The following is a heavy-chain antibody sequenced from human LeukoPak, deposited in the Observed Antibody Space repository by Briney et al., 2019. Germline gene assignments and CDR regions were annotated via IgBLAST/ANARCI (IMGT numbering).Heavy chain of an antibody. Sequence: SETLSLTCTVSGGSISSVSYYWGWIRQPPGKGLEWIGSIYYSGSTYYNPSLKSRVTISVDTSKNQFSLKLSSVTAADTAVYYCARPSSSWYGGFDYWGQGTLVTVSS. V-gene: IGHV4-39*01. CDR1: GGSISSVSYY. CDR3: ARPSSSWYGGFDY. J-gene: IGHJ4*02. D-gene: IGHD6-13*01. CDR2: IYYSGST.